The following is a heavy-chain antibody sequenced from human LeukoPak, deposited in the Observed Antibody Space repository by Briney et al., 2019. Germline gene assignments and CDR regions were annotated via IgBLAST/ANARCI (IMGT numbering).Heavy chain of an antibody. Sequence: GRSLRLSCTASGFTFGDYAMSWVRQAPGKGLEWVGFIRSKAYGGTTEYAASVKGRFTISRDDSKSIAYLQMNSPKTEDTAVHYCTRDRKYSSGWYWQIEDCFFDYWGQGTLVTVSS. CDR2: IRSKAYGGTT. CDR1: GFTFGDYA. CDR3: TRDRKYSSGWYWQIEDCFFDY. J-gene: IGHJ4*02. V-gene: IGHV3-49*04. D-gene: IGHD6-19*01.